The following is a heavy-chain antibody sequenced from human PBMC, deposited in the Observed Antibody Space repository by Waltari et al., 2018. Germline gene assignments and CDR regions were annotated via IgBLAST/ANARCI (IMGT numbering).Heavy chain of an antibody. CDR2: IKQDGSEK. D-gene: IGHD6-13*01. CDR3: TRGGRDSSWYWRD. Sequence: EVQLLESGGGWAQPGGSWRLYGAACGFSVSTHGMTWVRQASGKGPEWVANIKQDGSEKYYMDSVKGRFTISRDNAKNSLYLQMNNLRVEDTAVYYCTRGGRDSSWYWRDWGQGTLVTVSS. CDR1: GFSVSTHG. V-gene: IGHV3-7*01. J-gene: IGHJ4*02.